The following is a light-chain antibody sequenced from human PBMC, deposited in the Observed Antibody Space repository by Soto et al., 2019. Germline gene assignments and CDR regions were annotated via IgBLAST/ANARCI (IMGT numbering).Light chain of an antibody. V-gene: IGKV3-11*01. J-gene: IGKJ4*01. CDR1: ESVSRY. Sequence: EIASTQSPATLSLSPGERSTLSFRASESVSRYLAWYQQKPGQAPRLLIYDASNRATGIPARFSGSGSGTDFTLTISSLEPEDFAVYYCQQRGNWPSFGGGTKVDI. CDR2: DAS. CDR3: QQRGNWPS.